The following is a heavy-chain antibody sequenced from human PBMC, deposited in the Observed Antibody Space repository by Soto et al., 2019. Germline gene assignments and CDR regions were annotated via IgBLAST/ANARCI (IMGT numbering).Heavy chain of an antibody. D-gene: IGHD3-3*02. J-gene: IGHJ4*01. V-gene: IGHV3-30*18. CDR3: AKGRFDVVTISPFDH. Sequence: PGWSLRLSCASSGFTFISFGMHWVRQAPGKGLEWVAVISYDGTEEKYADSVKGRATVSRDNSKNTVYLQMNRLRGDDSAIYYCAKGRFDVVTISPFDHWGQGTLVTVSS. CDR1: GFTFISFG. CDR2: ISYDGTEE.